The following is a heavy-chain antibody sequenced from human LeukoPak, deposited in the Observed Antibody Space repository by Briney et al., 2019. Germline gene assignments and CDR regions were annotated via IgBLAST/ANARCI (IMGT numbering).Heavy chain of an antibody. Sequence: ASVKVSCKASGYTFTSYAMHWVRQAPGQRLEWMGWINAGNGNTKYSQKFQGRVTITRDMSTSTAYMELSSLRSEDTAVYYCAAVSVSSIEYYFDYWGQGTLVTVSS. D-gene: IGHD3-16*01. J-gene: IGHJ4*02. CDR2: INAGNGNT. CDR3: AAVSVSSIEYYFDY. V-gene: IGHV1-3*01. CDR1: GYTFTSYA.